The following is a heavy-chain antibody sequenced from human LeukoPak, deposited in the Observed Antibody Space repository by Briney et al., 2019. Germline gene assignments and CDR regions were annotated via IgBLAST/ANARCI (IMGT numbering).Heavy chain of an antibody. CDR1: GGSISNYY. J-gene: IGHJ4*02. Sequence: PSETLSLTCTVSGGSISNYYWSWIRQTPGKGLEWIAYIYYSGRTNYNPSLKSRVTISVDTSKNQFSLKLSSVTAADTAVYYCARTTDDGTPDYWGQGTLVTVSS. CDR2: IYYSGRT. D-gene: IGHD1-1*01. CDR3: ARTTDDGTPDY. V-gene: IGHV4-59*01.